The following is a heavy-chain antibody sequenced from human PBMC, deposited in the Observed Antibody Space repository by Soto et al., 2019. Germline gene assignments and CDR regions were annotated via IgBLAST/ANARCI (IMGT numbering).Heavy chain of an antibody. D-gene: IGHD2-2*01. J-gene: IGHJ5*02. CDR3: ARVGKDIVVVPAAEAIYNWFDP. CDR1: GYTFTSYG. CDR2: ISAYSGNT. Sequence: GASVKVSCKASGYTFTSYGISWVRQAPGQGLEWMGWISAYSGNTNYAQKLQGRVTMTTDTSTSTAYMELRSLRSDDTAVYYCARVGKDIVVVPAAEAIYNWFDPWGQGTLVTVSS. V-gene: IGHV1-18*04.